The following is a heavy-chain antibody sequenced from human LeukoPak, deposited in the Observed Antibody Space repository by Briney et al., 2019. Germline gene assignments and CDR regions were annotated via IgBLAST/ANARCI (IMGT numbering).Heavy chain of an antibody. CDR3: ALQYYYDSSGYYPVDY. D-gene: IGHD3-22*01. J-gene: IGHJ4*02. CDR2: IIPILGIA. Sequence: SVKVSCEASGGTFSSYTISWVRQAPGQGLEWMGRIIPILGIANYAQKFQGRVTITADKSTSTAYMELSSLRSEDTAVYYCALQYYYDSSGYYPVDYWGQGTLVTVSS. V-gene: IGHV1-69*02. CDR1: GGTFSSYT.